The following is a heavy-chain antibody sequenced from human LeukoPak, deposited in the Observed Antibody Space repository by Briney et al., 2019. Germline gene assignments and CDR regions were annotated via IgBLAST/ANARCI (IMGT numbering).Heavy chain of an antibody. V-gene: IGHV1-69*13. Sequence: ASVKVSCKASGGTFSSYAISWVRQAPEQGLEWMGGIIPIFGTANYAQKFQGRVTITADESTSTAYMELSSLRSEDTAVYYCARDGSSGSPARDWGQGTLVTVSS. D-gene: IGHD3-22*01. CDR2: IIPIFGTA. J-gene: IGHJ4*02. CDR1: GGTFSSYA. CDR3: ARDGSSGSPARD.